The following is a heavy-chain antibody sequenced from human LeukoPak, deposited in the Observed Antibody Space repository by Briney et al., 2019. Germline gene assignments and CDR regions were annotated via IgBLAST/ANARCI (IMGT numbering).Heavy chain of an antibody. CDR1: GFTFSSYG. V-gene: IGHV3-33*01. D-gene: IGHD7-27*01. CDR3: ARAGTPGGLGTLDY. J-gene: IGHJ4*02. CDR2: IWYDGSNK. Sequence: PGGSLRLSCAASGFTFSSYGMHWVRQAPGKGLEWVAVIWYDGSNKYYADSVKGRFTISRDNSKNTLYLQMNSLRAEDTAVYYCARAGTPGGLGTLDYWGQGTLVTVSS.